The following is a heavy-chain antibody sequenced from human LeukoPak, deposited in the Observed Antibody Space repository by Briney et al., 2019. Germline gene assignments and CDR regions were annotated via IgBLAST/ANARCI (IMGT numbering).Heavy chain of an antibody. Sequence: GGSLRLSCAAFGFDFGAYEMNWVRQAPGKGLEWVAYFAGSDTTKYYADSVRGRSTISRDNAKKSLYLQMNSLRAEDTALYYCTTLGYHLDSWGQGTLVTVSS. D-gene: IGHD3-22*01. CDR2: FAGSDTTK. CDR3: TTLGYHLDS. CDR1: GFDFGAYE. V-gene: IGHV3-48*03. J-gene: IGHJ4*02.